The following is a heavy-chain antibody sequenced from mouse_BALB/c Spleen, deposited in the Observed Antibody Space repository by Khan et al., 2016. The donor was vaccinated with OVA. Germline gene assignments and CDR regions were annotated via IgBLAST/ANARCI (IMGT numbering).Heavy chain of an antibody. J-gene: IGHJ1*01. CDR2: MWIGGSA. CDR3: ARNRDGGSYWYFDV. D-gene: IGHD3-3*01. CDR1: GFSLSRYS. V-gene: IGHV2-6-4*01. Sequence: QVQLKESGPGLVAPSQSLSISCTVSGFSLSRYSVHWLRQPPGKGLEWLGIMWIGGSADYNSALKSRLSISKDNSKSQVFLKMNSLQTDDTAMYXCARNRDGGSYWYFDVWGAGTTVTVSS.